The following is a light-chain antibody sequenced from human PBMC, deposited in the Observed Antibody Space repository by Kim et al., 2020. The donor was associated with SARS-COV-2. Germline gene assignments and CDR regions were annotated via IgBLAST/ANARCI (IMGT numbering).Light chain of an antibody. CDR2: GAA. Sequence: SPGEDATPPGMAKQSVSSNLAWYHHKPGQAPRVIIFGAATRATGNPTRFSGSGSGTEFTLTISSLQSEDFAVYFCQQSNNWPRLTVGGGTKVDIK. V-gene: IGKV3-15*01. CDR1: QSVSSN. CDR3: QQSNNWPRLT. J-gene: IGKJ4*01.